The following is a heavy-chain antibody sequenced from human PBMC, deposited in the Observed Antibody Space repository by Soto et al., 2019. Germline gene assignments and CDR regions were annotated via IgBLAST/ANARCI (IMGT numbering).Heavy chain of an antibody. Sequence: QVQLVESGGGVVQPGRSLRLSCAASGFTFSSYGMHWVRQAPGKGLEWVAVIWYDGSNKYYADSVKGRLTISRDNSKNTLYLQMNSLRAEDKAVYYCARRGRILGWSLDYWGQGTLVTVSS. J-gene: IGHJ4*02. CDR2: IWYDGSNK. D-gene: IGHD3-3*01. CDR3: ARRGRILGWSLDY. CDR1: GFTFSSYG. V-gene: IGHV3-33*01.